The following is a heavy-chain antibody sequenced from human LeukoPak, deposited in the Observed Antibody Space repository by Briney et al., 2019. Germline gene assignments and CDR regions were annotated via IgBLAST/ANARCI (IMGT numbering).Heavy chain of an antibody. V-gene: IGHV4-59*11. CDR3: ARDLVTVTKGFDI. Sequence: KPSETLSLTCAVSDDSFSSHYWTWIRRPPGKGLEWIGYISYIGSTNYNPSLKSRVTISIDTSKNQFSLKLSSVTAADTAVYYCARDLVTVTKGFDIWGQGTMVSVSS. D-gene: IGHD4-17*01. CDR2: ISYIGST. CDR1: DDSFSSHY. J-gene: IGHJ3*02.